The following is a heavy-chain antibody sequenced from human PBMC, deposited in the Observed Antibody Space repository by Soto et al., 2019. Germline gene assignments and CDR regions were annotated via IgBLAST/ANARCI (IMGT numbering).Heavy chain of an antibody. J-gene: IGHJ6*02. V-gene: IGHV3-53*01. D-gene: IGHD3-10*01. CDR1: GLGVRNNY. CDR3: VRPLPSGRNYGMDV. CDR2: IYNDGTT. Sequence: EVRLEESGGGLIQPGGSLRLSCTAYGLGVRNNYMSWVRQAPGMGLEWVSVIYNDGTTYYADSVKGRFTLSRDTSKNTLSLQMDSLRADDTAVYYCVRPLPSGRNYGMDVWGQGTTVTVSS.